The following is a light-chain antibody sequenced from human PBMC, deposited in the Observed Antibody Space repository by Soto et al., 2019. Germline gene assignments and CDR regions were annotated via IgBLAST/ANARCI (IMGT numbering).Light chain of an antibody. CDR3: QQFSSYPLT. V-gene: IGKV3-20*01. J-gene: IGKJ4*01. CDR1: QTVRNNY. CDR2: DAS. Sequence: VLTQSPGTLSLSPGERATLSCRASQTVRNNYLAWYQQKPGQAPKLLIHDASSRTTGIPDRFRGGGSGTDFILTISRLEPEDIAVYYCQQFSSYPLTFGGGTKVDIK.